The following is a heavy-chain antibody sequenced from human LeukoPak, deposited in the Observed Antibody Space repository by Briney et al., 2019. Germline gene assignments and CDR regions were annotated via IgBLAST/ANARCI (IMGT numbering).Heavy chain of an antibody. V-gene: IGHV4-34*01. Sequence: PSETLSLTCAVYGGSFSGYYWSWIRQPPGKGLEWIGEINHSGSTNYNPSLKSRVTISVDTSKNQFSLKLSSVTAADTAVYYCARVHGSGSYYHWGQGTLVTVSS. D-gene: IGHD3-10*01. CDR1: GGSFSGYY. CDR2: INHSGST. CDR3: ARVHGSGSYYH. J-gene: IGHJ5*02.